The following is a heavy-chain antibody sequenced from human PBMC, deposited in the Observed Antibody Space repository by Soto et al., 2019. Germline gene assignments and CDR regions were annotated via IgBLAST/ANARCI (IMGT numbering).Heavy chain of an antibody. J-gene: IGHJ4*02. V-gene: IGHV4-34*01. CDR2: INHSGST. Sequence: SETLSLTCAVYGGSFSGYYWSWIRQPPGKGLEWIGEINHSGSTNYNPSLKSRVTISVDTSKNQFSLKLSSVTAADTAVYYCARALGHTPAVAGTTGDYWGQGTLVTVSS. D-gene: IGHD6-19*01. CDR1: GGSFSGYY. CDR3: ARALGHTPAVAGTTGDY.